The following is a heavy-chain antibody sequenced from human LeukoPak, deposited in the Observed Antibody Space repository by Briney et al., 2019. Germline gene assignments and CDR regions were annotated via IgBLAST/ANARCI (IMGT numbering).Heavy chain of an antibody. V-gene: IGHV4-30-4*08. Sequence: SQTLSLTCTVSGGSISSGDFCWSWIRQPPGKGLEWIGYIYYSGSTYYNPSLKSRVTISVDTSKNQFSLKLSSVTAADTAVYYCARDLLYSSPGFDYWGQGTLVTVS. J-gene: IGHJ4*02. CDR3: ARDLLYSSPGFDY. CDR1: GGSISSGDFC. CDR2: IYYSGST. D-gene: IGHD6-13*01.